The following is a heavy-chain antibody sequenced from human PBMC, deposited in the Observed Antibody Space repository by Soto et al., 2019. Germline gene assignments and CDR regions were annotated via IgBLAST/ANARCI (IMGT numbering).Heavy chain of an antibody. CDR1: GGSISSGGYY. CDR2: IYYSGGT. D-gene: IGHD6-19*01. Sequence: SETLSLTCTVSGGSISSGGYYWSWIRQHPGEGLEWIGYIYYSGGTNYNPSLKSRVTISLDKSKSQFSLRLISVTAADTAVYYCTREQSDDNYFDPWGQGTLVTVSS. CDR3: TREQSDDNYFDP. J-gene: IGHJ5*02. V-gene: IGHV4-61*08.